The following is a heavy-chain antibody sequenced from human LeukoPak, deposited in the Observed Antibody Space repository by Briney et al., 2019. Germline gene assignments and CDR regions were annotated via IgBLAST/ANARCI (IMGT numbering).Heavy chain of an antibody. CDR1: AFTFSNYW. V-gene: IGHV3-74*01. J-gene: IGHJ4*02. Sequence: GGSLRLSCAASAFTFSNYWMHWVRQAPGKGLVWVSRISSDGSSTSYADPVKGRFTISRDNAKNTLYLQMNSLRAEDTAVYYCVRTAPSAYGLLFDYWGQGTLVTVSS. D-gene: IGHD3-10*01. CDR2: ISSDGSST. CDR3: VRTAPSAYGLLFDY.